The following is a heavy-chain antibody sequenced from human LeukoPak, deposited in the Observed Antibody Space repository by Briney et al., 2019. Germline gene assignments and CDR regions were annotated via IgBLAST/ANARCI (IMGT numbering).Heavy chain of an antibody. CDR1: GGSISSYY. Sequence: SETLSLTCTVSGGSISSYYWSWIRQPAGKGLEWIGRIYTSGSTNYNPSLKSRVTMSVDTSKNQFSLKLSSVTAADTAVYYCASTTVVADGDAFDIWGQGTMVTVSS. V-gene: IGHV4-4*07. CDR3: ASTTVVADGDAFDI. J-gene: IGHJ3*02. CDR2: IYTSGST. D-gene: IGHD4-23*01.